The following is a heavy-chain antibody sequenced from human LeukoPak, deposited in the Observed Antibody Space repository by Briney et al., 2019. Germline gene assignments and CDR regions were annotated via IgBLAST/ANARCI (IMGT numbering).Heavy chain of an antibody. J-gene: IGHJ4*02. Sequence: PGGSLRLSCAASGFTFSSYGMHWVRQAPGKGLEWVAVIWYDGSNKYYADSVKGRFTISRDNSKNTLYLQMNSLRAEDTAVYYCARGPDYYGLYYFDYWGQGTLVTVSS. D-gene: IGHD3-10*01. CDR3: ARGPDYYGLYYFDY. CDR2: IWYDGSNK. V-gene: IGHV3-33*01. CDR1: GFTFSSYG.